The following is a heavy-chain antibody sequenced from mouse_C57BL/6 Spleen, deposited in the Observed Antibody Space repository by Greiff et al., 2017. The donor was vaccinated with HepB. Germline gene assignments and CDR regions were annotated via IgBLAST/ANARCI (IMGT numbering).Heavy chain of an antibody. CDR2: IYPGGGYT. CDR3: ARNYGSSPYYFDY. J-gene: IGHJ2*01. Sequence: VQLQQSGAELVRPGTSVKMSCKASGYTFTNYWIGWAKQRPGHGLEWIGDIYPGGGYTNYNEKFKGKATLTADKSSSTAYMQFSSLTSEDSAIYYCARNYGSSPYYFDYWGQGTTLTVSS. V-gene: IGHV1-63*01. D-gene: IGHD1-1*01. CDR1: GYTFTNYW.